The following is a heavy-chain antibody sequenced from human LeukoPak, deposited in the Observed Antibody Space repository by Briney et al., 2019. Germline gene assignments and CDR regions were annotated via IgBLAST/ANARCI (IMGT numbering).Heavy chain of an antibody. J-gene: IGHJ5*02. CDR2: IYYSGST. Sequence: SETLSLTCTVSGGSISSYYWSWIRQPPGKGLEWVGYIYYSGSTNYNPSLKSRVTISRDPSKNQFSLRLNPLTAAGTAVDYCARSLPAAGSRDWSDPWGEATLLTVSS. CDR1: GGSISSYY. V-gene: IGHV4-59*12. CDR3: ARSLPAAGSRDWSDP. D-gene: IGHD2-2*01.